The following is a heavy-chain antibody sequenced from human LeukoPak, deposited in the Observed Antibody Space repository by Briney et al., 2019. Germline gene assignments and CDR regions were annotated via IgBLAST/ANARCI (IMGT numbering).Heavy chain of an antibody. V-gene: IGHV3-23*01. D-gene: IGHD2-2*01. J-gene: IGHJ4*02. CDR3: AHTLGGYCSSTSCYRGEGGY. CDR2: ISGSGGST. Sequence: GGSLRLSCAASGFTFSSYAMSWVRQAPGKGLEWVSAISGSGGSTYYADSVKGRFTISRDNSKNTLYLQMNSLRAEDTAVYYCAHTLGGYCSSTSCYRGEGGYWGQGTLVTVSS. CDR1: GFTFSSYA.